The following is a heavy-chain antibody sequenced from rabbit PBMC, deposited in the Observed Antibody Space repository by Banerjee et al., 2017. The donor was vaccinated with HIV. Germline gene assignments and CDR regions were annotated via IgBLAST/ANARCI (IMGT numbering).Heavy chain of an antibody. CDR3: ARDYGGTSDYFDL. Sequence: QSLEESGGDLVKPGASLTLTCTASGFSLSSSYYMCWVRQAPGKGLELIACIYTGDGSTAYASWAKGRFTISKTSSTTVTLQMTSLTAADTATYFCARDYGGTSDYFDLWGPGTLVTVS. J-gene: IGHJ4*01. D-gene: IGHD8-1*01. CDR2: IYTGDGST. V-gene: IGHV1S40*01. CDR1: GFSLSSSYY.